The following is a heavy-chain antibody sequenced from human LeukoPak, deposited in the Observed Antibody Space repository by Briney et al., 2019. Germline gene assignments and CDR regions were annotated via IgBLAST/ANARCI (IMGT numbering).Heavy chain of an antibody. V-gene: IGHV4-34*01. CDR3: ARSWGVVVITTFDY. D-gene: IGHD3-22*01. J-gene: IGHJ4*02. CDR1: GGSFSGYY. CDR2: INHSGST. Sequence: PSETLSLTCAVYGGSFSGYYWSWIRQPPGKGLEWIGEINHSGSTNYNPSLKSRVTISVDTSKNQFSLKLSSVTAADTALYYCARSWGVVVITTFDYWGQGTLVTASS.